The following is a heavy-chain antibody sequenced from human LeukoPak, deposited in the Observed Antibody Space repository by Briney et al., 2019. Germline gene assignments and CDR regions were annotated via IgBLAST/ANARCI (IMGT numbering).Heavy chain of an antibody. CDR1: GGSFSGYY. V-gene: IGHV4-34*01. CDR2: INHSGST. J-gene: IGHJ4*02. D-gene: IGHD3-22*01. CDR3: ARGRIYYYDSSGYFDY. Sequence: SETLSLTCAVYGGSFSGYYWSWIRQPPGKGLEWIGEINHSGSTNYNPSLKSRVTISVDTSKNQFSLKLSSVTAADTAVYYCARGRIYYYDSSGYFDYWGQGTLVTVSS.